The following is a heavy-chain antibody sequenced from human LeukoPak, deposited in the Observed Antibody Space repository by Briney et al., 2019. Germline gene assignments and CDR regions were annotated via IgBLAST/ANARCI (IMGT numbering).Heavy chain of an antibody. CDR2: ISPSGGNT. CDR3: ARDGGSYRKGAYYFDY. V-gene: IGHV1-46*01. Sequence: GASVKVSCKASGYTFTSYYMHWVRQAPGQGLEWMGIISPSGGNTSYAQKFQGRVTMTRDTSTSTVYMELSSLRSKDTAVYYCARDGGSYRKGAYYFDYWGQGTLVTVSS. D-gene: IGHD1-26*01. J-gene: IGHJ4*02. CDR1: GYTFTSYY.